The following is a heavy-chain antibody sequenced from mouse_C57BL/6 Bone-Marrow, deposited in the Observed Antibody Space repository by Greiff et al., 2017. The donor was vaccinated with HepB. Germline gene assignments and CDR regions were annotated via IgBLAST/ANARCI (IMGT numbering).Heavy chain of an antibody. CDR2: IYPRSGNT. D-gene: IGHD1-1*01. J-gene: IGHJ3*01. V-gene: IGHV1-81*01. CDR1: GYTFTSYG. CDR3: ARDHYYGSSPWFAY. Sequence: VQLVESGAELARPGASVKLSCKASGYTFTSYGISWVKQRTGQGLEWIGEIYPRSGNTYYNEKFKGKATLTADKSSSTAYMELRSLTSEDSAVYFCARDHYYGSSPWFAYWGQGTLVTVSA.